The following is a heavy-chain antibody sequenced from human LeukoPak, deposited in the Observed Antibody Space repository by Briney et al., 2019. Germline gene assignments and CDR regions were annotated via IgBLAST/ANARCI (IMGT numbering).Heavy chain of an antibody. CDR3: ARGYCSSTSCYFFDY. CDR1: GYTFNRYG. V-gene: IGHV7-4-1*02. Sequence: ASVRVSCKASGYTFNRYGMNWVRQAPGQGLEWMGWINTNTGNPTYAQGFTGRFVFSLDTSVSTAYLQISSLKAEDTAVYYCARGYCSSTSCYFFDYWGQGTPVTVSS. D-gene: IGHD2-2*01. J-gene: IGHJ4*02. CDR2: INTNTGNP.